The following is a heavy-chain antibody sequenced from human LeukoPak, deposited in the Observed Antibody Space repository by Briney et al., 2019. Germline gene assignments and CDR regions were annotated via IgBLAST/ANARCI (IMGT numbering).Heavy chain of an antibody. V-gene: IGHV3-33*01. D-gene: IGHD3-22*01. J-gene: IGHJ6*02. CDR3: ARVHAFSLPWLLPPGGMDV. CDR1: GFTFSNYG. CDR2: IWYDGSNK. Sequence: PGRSLRLSCAASGFTFSNYGMHWVRQAPGKGLEWVAVIWYDGSNKYYADSVKGRFTISRDNSKNTLYLQMNSLRAEDTAVYYCARVHAFSLPWLLPPGGMDVWGQGTTVTVSS.